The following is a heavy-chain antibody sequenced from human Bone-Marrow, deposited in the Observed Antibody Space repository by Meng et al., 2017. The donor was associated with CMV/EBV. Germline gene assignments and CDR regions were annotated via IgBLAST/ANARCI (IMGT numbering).Heavy chain of an antibody. CDR1: GYTFTSYG. D-gene: IGHD1-26*01. CDR3: AREKYSGSYYYDMDV. CDR2: INPNSGGT. V-gene: IGHV1-2*02. Sequence: ASVKVSCKASGYTFTSYGISWVRQAPGQGLEWMGWINPNSGGTNYAQKFQGRVTMTRDTSISTAYMEPSRLRSDDTAVYYCAREKYSGSYYYDMDVWGQGTTVTVSS. J-gene: IGHJ6*02.